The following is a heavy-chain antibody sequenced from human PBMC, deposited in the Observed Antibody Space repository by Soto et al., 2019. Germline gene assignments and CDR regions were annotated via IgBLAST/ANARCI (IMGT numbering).Heavy chain of an antibody. CDR1: GYTFTSYG. D-gene: IGHD2-2*01. V-gene: IGHV1-18*01. Sequence: QVQLVQSGADVKKPGASVKVSCKASGYTFTSYGISWVRQPPGQGLEWVGWISPYNGDTNYAQKLQGRVTMTTDTFTSTAYMELRSLISDDTAVYYCARATQLSNRGVRGLFDPWGQGTLVTVSS. CDR3: ARATQLSNRGVRGLFDP. J-gene: IGHJ5*02. CDR2: ISPYNGDT.